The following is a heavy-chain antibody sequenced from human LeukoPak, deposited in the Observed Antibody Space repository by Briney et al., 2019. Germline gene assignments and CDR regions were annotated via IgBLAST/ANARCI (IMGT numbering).Heavy chain of an antibody. CDR1: GFTFSSFS. Sequence: PGGSLRLSCAASGFTFSSFSMIWVRQAPGKGLEWVSSTSSSSAYTFYAESGKGRFTISRDNAKNSLFLQMNSLRAEDTAMYYCARDGMATINSWGQGTVVTVPS. D-gene: IGHD5-12*01. CDR3: ARDGMATINS. J-gene: IGHJ4*02. CDR2: TSSSSAYT. V-gene: IGHV3-21*04.